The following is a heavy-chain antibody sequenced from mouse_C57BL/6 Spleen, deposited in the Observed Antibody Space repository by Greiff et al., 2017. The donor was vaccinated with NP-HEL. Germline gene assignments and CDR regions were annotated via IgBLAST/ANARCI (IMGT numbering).Heavy chain of an antibody. CDR3: ARGRLRMNFDY. Sequence: EVQLQESGPELVKPGASVKISCKASGYSFTGYYMNWVKQSPEKSLEWIGEINPSTGGTTYNQKFKAKATLTVDKSSSTAYMQLKSLTSEDSAVYYCARGRLRMNFDYWGQGTTLTVSS. V-gene: IGHV1-42*01. CDR2: INPSTGGT. J-gene: IGHJ2*01. D-gene: IGHD1-1*01. CDR1: GYSFTGYY.